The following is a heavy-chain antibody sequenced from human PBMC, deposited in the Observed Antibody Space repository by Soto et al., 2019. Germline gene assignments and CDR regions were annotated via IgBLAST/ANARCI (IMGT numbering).Heavy chain of an antibody. J-gene: IGHJ5*02. V-gene: IGHV3-9*02. CDR1: GFTSDNYA. CDR3: ARGHLYGDYVGWFDP. Sequence: EVQLVESGGGLVQPGGSLRLSCAASGFTSDNYAMHWVRHAPGKGLEWVSGIRWNSGSMAYADSVKGRFTISRDSAKNSLYLQMNSLRPEDTALYYCARGHLYGDYVGWFDPWGQGTLVTVS. D-gene: IGHD4-17*01. CDR2: IRWNSGSM.